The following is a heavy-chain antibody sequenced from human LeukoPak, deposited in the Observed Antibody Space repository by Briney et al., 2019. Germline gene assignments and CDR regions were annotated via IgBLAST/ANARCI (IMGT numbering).Heavy chain of an antibody. CDR3: AKYDYYDRTGYQDRPYDY. J-gene: IGHJ4*02. CDR2: ISGSGGNT. CDR1: CLTFSSYA. V-gene: IGHV3-23*01. Sequence: GGSLRLSCAAGCLTFSSYAMRCVRQAPGKGLEWVSAISGSGGNTYYADSVKGRFTISRDNSKNYMSLELNRLRPNGTDVYYCAKYDYYDRTGYQDRPYDYWGQGTLVTVSS. D-gene: IGHD3-22*01.